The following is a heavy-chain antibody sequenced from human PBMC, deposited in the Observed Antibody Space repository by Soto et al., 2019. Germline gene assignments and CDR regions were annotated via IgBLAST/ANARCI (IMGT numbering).Heavy chain of an antibody. Sequence: EVQLVESGGGLVQPGGSLRLSCAASGFTFNNNWMTWVRQASGKGLEWVASIKEDGSNTYYAAFVRGRFALSRDNAKNSLYLQMNSLRAEDTAVYYCARGEGIVDNWGQGTLVTVSS. CDR3: ARGEGIVDN. J-gene: IGHJ4*02. CDR2: IKEDGSNT. V-gene: IGHV3-7*01. CDR1: GFTFNNNW.